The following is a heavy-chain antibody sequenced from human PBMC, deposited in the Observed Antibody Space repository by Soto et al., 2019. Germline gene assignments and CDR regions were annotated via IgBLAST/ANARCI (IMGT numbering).Heavy chain of an antibody. Sequence: GRSMRLSCAASGFTFSSYAMSWVSQAPGKGLEWVSAISGSGGSTYYADSVKGRFTISRDNSKNTLYLQMNSLRAEDTAVYYCAKETTVTTRGYWGQGTLVTVSS. CDR2: ISGSGGST. D-gene: IGHD4-17*01. CDR1: GFTFSSYA. CDR3: AKETTVTTRGY. J-gene: IGHJ4*02. V-gene: IGHV3-23*01.